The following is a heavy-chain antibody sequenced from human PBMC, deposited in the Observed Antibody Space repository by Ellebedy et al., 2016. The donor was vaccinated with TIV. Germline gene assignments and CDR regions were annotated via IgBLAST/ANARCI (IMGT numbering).Heavy chain of an antibody. Sequence: GESLKISXAASGFTFSNYYMSWIRQAPGKGLEWVANIKQDGSEKYYVESVKGRFTISRDNTRNSLYLQMGSRRDDDPAVYYCARDPTNGYMGGDYWGQGTLVTVSS. CDR3: ARDPTNGYMGGDY. V-gene: IGHV3-7*01. CDR1: GFTFSNYY. D-gene: IGHD5-24*01. J-gene: IGHJ4*02. CDR2: IKQDGSEK.